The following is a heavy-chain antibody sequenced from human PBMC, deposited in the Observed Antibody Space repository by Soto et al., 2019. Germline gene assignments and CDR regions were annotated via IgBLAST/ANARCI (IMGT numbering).Heavy chain of an antibody. Sequence: PSETLSLTCTVSVDSISSFSWSWIRQPPGKGLEWIGYVYYSGSTTYNPSLKSRVTISVDTSKNQLSLKLSSVTAADTAMYYCASGRGGNPVSYWGQGTLVTVSS. D-gene: IGHD2-15*01. CDR1: VDSISSFS. V-gene: IGHV4-59*12. J-gene: IGHJ4*02. CDR2: VYYSGST. CDR3: ASGRGGNPVSY.